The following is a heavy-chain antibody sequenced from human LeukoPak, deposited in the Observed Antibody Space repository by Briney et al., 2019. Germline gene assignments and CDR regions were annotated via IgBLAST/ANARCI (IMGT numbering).Heavy chain of an antibody. CDR2: IQSDGSQE. D-gene: IGHD3-16*01. V-gene: IGHV3-33*01. J-gene: IGHJ4*02. CDR3: ARDSCLMKPCLDY. CDR1: GFIFSHFG. Sequence: GRSLRLSCATSGFIFSHFGMHWVRQAPGKGLEWVAAIQSDGSQEYFADSVKGRSTISRDKSKSTMYLQIDTLRAEDTAVYYCARDSCLMKPCLDYWGQGTLVTVSS.